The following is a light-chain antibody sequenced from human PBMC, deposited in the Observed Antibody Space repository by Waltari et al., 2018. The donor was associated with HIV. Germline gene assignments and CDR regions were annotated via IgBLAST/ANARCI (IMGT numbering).Light chain of an antibody. V-gene: IGLV3-25*03. CDR1: ALPKHY. Sequence: SSELTQPPSMSVSPGQTARTPCSGDALPKHYAYWYQQKSGRAPVLIIFKDTYRPSGIPERFSGSTSGTTATLTISDVQAGDEADYYCQSTDTAGTVGVFGGGTKLT. J-gene: IGLJ3*02. CDR2: KDT. CDR3: QSTDTAGTVGV.